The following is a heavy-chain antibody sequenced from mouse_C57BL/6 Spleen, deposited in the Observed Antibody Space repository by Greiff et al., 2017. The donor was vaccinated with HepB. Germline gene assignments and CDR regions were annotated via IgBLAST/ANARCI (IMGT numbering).Heavy chain of an antibody. Sequence: VQLQQPGAELVRPGSSVTLSCKASGYTFTSYWMDWVKQRPGQGLEWIGNIYPSDSETHYNQKFKDKATLTVDKSSSTAYMQFSSLTSEDSAVYYCARSRVITTVDEAKDYWGQGTSVTVSS. V-gene: IGHV1-61*01. CDR1: GYTFTSYW. CDR2: IYPSDSET. CDR3: ARSRVITTVDEAKDY. J-gene: IGHJ4*01. D-gene: IGHD1-1*01.